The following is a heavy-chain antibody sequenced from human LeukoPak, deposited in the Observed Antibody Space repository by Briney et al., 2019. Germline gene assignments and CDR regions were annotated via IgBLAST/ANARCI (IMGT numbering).Heavy chain of an antibody. J-gene: IGHJ4*02. CDR2: LHHSGST. V-gene: IGHV4-38-2*01. CDR1: GFSISSGYY. D-gene: IGHD2-21*02. Sequence: SDTLSLTCDVSGFSISSGYYWGWIRQPPGKGLEWIGTLHHSGSTYYNPSLKSRLSISVDTSKNQFSLKLSSVTAADTAVYFCARVVTADSYFDYWGQGTLVTLSS. CDR3: ARVVTADSYFDY.